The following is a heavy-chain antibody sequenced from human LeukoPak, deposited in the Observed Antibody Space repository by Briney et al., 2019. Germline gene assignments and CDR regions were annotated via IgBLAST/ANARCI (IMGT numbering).Heavy chain of an antibody. Sequence: PGGSLRLSCAASGFTFSSSAMHWVRQAPGKGLEWVAVISYGESNKYYADSVKGRFTISRDNSKNTLYLQMNSLRAEDTAVYYCAKGTAYYYDSSGTDYWGQGTLVTVSS. CDR1: GFTFSSSA. J-gene: IGHJ4*02. CDR3: AKGTAYYYDSSGTDY. V-gene: IGHV3-30*18. CDR2: ISYGESNK. D-gene: IGHD3-22*01.